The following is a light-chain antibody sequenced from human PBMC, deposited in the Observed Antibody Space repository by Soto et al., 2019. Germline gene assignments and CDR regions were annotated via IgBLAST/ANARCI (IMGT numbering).Light chain of an antibody. CDR2: GNT. CDR1: SSNIGAGYP. J-gene: IGLJ1*01. V-gene: IGLV1-40*01. CDR3: QSFKSSLSGYV. Sequence: QSVLTQPPSVSGAPGQRITISCTGSSSNIGAGYPVHWYQQLPGTAPKLLIFGNTIRPSGVPDRFSGSRSGLAITGLQAEDEADYYCQSFKSSLSGYVFGTGTKVTLL.